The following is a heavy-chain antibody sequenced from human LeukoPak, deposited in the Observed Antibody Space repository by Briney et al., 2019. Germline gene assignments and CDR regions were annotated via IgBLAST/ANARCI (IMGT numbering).Heavy chain of an antibody. J-gene: IGHJ5*02. Sequence: SETLSLTCTVSGGSISSYYWSWTRQPPGKGLGWIGYIYYSGSTNYNPSLKSRVTISVDTSKNQFSLKLSSVTAADTAVYYCARHHLRVSWFDPWGQGTLVTVSS. V-gene: IGHV4-59*08. CDR1: GGSISSYY. CDR3: ARHHLRVSWFDP. CDR2: IYYSGST.